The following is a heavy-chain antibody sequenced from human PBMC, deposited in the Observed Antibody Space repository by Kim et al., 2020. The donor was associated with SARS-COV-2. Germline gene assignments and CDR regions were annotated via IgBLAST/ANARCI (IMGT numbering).Heavy chain of an antibody. CDR1: GGSISSYY. V-gene: IGHV4-59*13. CDR2: IYYSGST. J-gene: IGHJ4*02. CDR3: AAGLKRDRFDY. Sequence: SETLSLTCTVSGGSISSYYWSWIRQPPGKGLEWIGYIYYSGSTNYNPSLKSRVTISVDMSKNQFSLKLSSVTAADTAVYYCAAGLKRDRFDYWGQGTLVTVSS.